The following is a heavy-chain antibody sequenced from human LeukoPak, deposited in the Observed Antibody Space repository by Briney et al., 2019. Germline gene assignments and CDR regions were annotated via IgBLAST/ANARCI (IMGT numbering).Heavy chain of an antibody. CDR3: AKDQQSAEAGTIDY. CDR2: ISGSGGST. CDR1: GFTFSSYA. J-gene: IGHJ4*02. D-gene: IGHD6-19*01. V-gene: IGHV3-23*01. Sequence: PGGSLRLSCAASGFTFSSYAMSWVRQAPGKGLEWVSAISGSGGSTYYADSVKGRFTISRDNSKNTLYLQMNSLRAEDTAVYYCAKDQQSAEAGTIDYWGQGALVTVSS.